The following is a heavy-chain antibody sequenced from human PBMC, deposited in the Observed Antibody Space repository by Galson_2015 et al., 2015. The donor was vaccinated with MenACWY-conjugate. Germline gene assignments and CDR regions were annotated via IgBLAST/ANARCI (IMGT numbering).Heavy chain of an antibody. V-gene: IGHV5-51*01. Sequence: QSGAEEKKPGESLTISCRGSGYYFASYWIAWLRQIPGKGLEWMGRVSPGDSNTRYSPSFQGQVTISADKSISTAYLQWSSLKASDTAMYYCARHPPGGRGMDVWGQGTTVTVSS. CDR2: VSPGDSNT. CDR3: ARHPPGGRGMDV. CDR1: GYYFASYW. J-gene: IGHJ6*02. D-gene: IGHD1-26*01.